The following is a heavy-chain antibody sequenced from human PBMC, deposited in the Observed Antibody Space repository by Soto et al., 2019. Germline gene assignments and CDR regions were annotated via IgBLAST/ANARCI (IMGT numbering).Heavy chain of an antibody. J-gene: IGHJ4*02. V-gene: IGHV3-7*01. D-gene: IGHD3-3*01. CDR2: IKQDGSEK. Sequence: PGGSLRLSCAASGFTFSSYWMSWVRQAPGKGLEWVANIKQDGSEKYYVGSVKGRFTISRDNAKNSLYLQMNSLRAEDTAVYYCARNAQTYYDFWSGYSGTFDYWGQGTLVTVSS. CDR3: ARNAQTYYDFWSGYSGTFDY. CDR1: GFTFSSYW.